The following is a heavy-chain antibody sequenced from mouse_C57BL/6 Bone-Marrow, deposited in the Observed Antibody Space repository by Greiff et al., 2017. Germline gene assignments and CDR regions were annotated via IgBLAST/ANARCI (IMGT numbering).Heavy chain of an antibody. CDR2: ISYSGST. D-gene: IGHD1-1*01. Sequence: EVKLVESGPGLAKPSQTLSLTCSVTGYSITSDYWNWIRQFPGNKLEYMGYISYSGSTYYNPSLKSRISIILDTSKNQYYLQLNSVTTEDTATYDGARVTTVVAPYYFDYWGQGTTLTVSS. J-gene: IGHJ2*01. V-gene: IGHV3-8*01. CDR1: GYSITSDY. CDR3: ARVTTVVAPYYFDY.